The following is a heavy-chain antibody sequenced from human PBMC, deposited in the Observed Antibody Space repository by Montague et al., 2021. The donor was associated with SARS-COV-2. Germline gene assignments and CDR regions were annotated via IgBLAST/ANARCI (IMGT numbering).Heavy chain of an antibody. D-gene: IGHD3-3*01. J-gene: IGHJ6*02. V-gene: IGHV4-59*01. CDR2: MYYSWST. Sequence: SETLSLTCTVSGGSISNYYCSWIRQSPGKGLFWIAYMYYSWSTKYNPSLKSRATISVDTSKNQFSLTLSSMTAADTAVYYCARARGGTIFGVIGDYYGMDIWGQGNTVTVS. CDR3: ARARGGTIFGVIGDYYGMDI. CDR1: GGSISNYY.